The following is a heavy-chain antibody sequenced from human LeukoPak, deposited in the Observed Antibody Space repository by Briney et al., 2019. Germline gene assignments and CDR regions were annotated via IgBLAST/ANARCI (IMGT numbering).Heavy chain of an antibody. J-gene: IGHJ6*03. CDR1: GFTFLNYG. CDR2: IRHSDYRT. D-gene: IGHD3-10*01. Sequence: GGSLRLSCAASGFTFLNYGMTWVRQAPGKGLEWVATIRHSDYRTFYADSVKGRFSIASDNSKNTLFLQMTSLRADDTAVYYCAKNEGSGLVYYYMDVWGKGTTVTVSS. CDR3: AKNEGSGLVYYYMDV. V-gene: IGHV3-23*01.